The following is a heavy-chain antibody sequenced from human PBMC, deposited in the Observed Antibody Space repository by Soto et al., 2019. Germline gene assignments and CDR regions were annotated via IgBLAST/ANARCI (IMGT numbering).Heavy chain of an antibody. D-gene: IGHD6-13*01. V-gene: IGHV1-18*01. CDR2: ISAYNGNT. Sequence: QVQLVQSGAEVKKPGASVKVSCKASGYTFTSYGISWVRQAPGQGLEWMGWISAYNGNTNYAQKLQGRVTMTTDTSTSTAHMELRSLSSDDTAVYYCARDGIAAPGGVWYGMDVWGQGTTVTVSS. CDR1: GYTFTSYG. CDR3: ARDGIAAPGGVWYGMDV. J-gene: IGHJ6*02.